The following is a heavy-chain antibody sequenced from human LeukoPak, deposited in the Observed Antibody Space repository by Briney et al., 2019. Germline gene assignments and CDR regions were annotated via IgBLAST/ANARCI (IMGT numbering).Heavy chain of an antibody. V-gene: IGHV2-5*02. CDR2: IYWDDDE. J-gene: IGHJ4*02. D-gene: IGHD3-10*01. CDR1: GFSLTTSGVG. CDR3: VHRRPGAYFDY. Sequence: ESGPTLVNPTQTLTLTCTFSGFSLTTSGVGVGWIRQPPGKALEWLANIYWDDDERYSPSLKTRLTITKDTSKNQVVLTMTNMDPVDTATYYCVHRRPGAYFDYWGQGTLVIVSS.